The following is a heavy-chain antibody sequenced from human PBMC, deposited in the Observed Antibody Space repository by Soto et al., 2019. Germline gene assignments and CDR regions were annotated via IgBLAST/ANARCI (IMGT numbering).Heavy chain of an antibody. Sequence: SETLSLTCTVSGGSISSSSYYWGWIRQPPGKGLEWIGSIYYSGSTYYNPSLKSRVTISVDTSKNQFSLKLSSVTAADTAVYYCARPFSDTAMGDAFDIWGQGTMVTVSS. J-gene: IGHJ3*02. V-gene: IGHV4-39*01. CDR1: GGSISSSSYY. CDR3: ARPFSDTAMGDAFDI. CDR2: IYYSGST. D-gene: IGHD5-18*01.